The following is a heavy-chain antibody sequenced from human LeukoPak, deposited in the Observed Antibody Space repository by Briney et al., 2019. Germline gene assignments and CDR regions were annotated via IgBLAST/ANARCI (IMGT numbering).Heavy chain of an antibody. V-gene: IGHV3-20*04. CDR2: INWNGGST. Sequence: PGGSLRLSCAASGFTFDDYGMSWVRQAPGKGLEWVSGINWNGGSTGYADSVKGRFTISRDNAKNSLYLQMSSLRAEETVLYYCARGRDYGDYQGVAYYFDYWGQGTLVTVSS. D-gene: IGHD4-17*01. CDR3: ARGRDYGDYQGVAYYFDY. J-gene: IGHJ4*02. CDR1: GFTFDDYG.